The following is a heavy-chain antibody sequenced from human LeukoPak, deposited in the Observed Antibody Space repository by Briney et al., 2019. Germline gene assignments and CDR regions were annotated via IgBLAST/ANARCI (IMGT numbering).Heavy chain of an antibody. CDR1: GGSISSYY. D-gene: IGHD3-3*01. Sequence: PSQTLSLTCTVSGGSISSYYWSWIRQPPGKGLEWIGYIYYSGSTNYNPSLKSRVTISVDTSKNQFSLKLSSVTAADTAVYYCARGAFYDFWSVPPMDVWGKGTTVTVSS. J-gene: IGHJ6*03. V-gene: IGHV4-59*01. CDR2: IYYSGST. CDR3: ARGAFYDFWSVPPMDV.